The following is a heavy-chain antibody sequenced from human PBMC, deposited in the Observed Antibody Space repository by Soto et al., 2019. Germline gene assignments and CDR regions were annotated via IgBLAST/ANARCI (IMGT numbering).Heavy chain of an antibody. CDR2: IYYSGST. D-gene: IGHD3-22*01. J-gene: IGHJ3*02. V-gene: IGHV4-31*01. Sequence: SETLSLTCTVSGGSISSGGYYWSWIRQHPGKGLEWIGYIYYSGSTYYNPSFQGQVTISADKSISTAYLQWSSVKASDTAMYYCARPSDPDSSGPFDIWGQGTKVTVSS. CDR3: ARPSDPDSSGPFDI. CDR1: GGSISSGGYY.